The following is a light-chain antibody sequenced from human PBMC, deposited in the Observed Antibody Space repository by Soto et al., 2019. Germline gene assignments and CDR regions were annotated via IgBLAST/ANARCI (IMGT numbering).Light chain of an antibody. Sequence: DIQMTESPSTLCTSVGDRVTSTCRASQSISSWLAWYQQKPGKSPKLLLYKAYTLKSGVPSRFSGSGSGTEFTPPISRLQPDDFATYYCQHSTSYSEAFGPGTQVDI. CDR1: QSISSW. CDR2: KAY. J-gene: IGKJ1*01. CDR3: QHSTSYSEA. V-gene: IGKV1-5*03.